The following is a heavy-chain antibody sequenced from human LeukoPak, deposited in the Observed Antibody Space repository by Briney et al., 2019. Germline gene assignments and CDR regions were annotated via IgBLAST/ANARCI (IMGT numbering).Heavy chain of an antibody. V-gene: IGHV1-8*01. Sequence: VASVKVSCKASGYTFTGYDINWVRQATGQGLEWMGWMNPNSGNTGYAQKFQGRVTMTRNTSISTAYMELSSLRSEDTAVYYCARGRHFDWLFPLDYWGQGTLVTVSS. J-gene: IGHJ4*02. CDR2: MNPNSGNT. D-gene: IGHD3-9*01. CDR1: GYTFTGYD. CDR3: ARGRHFDWLFPLDY.